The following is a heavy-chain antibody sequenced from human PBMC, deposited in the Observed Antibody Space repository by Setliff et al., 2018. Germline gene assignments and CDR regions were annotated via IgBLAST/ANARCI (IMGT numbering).Heavy chain of an antibody. CDR2: IFTSGST. D-gene: IGHD6-19*01. CDR3: AREQWLDPPGYYYMDV. V-gene: IGHV4-61*02. CDR1: EGNIRSGRYY. Sequence: SETLSLTCTVSEGNIRSGRYYWSWIRQPAGKGLEWIGRIFTSGSTEYSASLNSRLTISMYTSNNQFTLKLNSVTAADMAVYYCAREQWLDPPGYYYMDVWAKGTTVTVSS. J-gene: IGHJ6*03.